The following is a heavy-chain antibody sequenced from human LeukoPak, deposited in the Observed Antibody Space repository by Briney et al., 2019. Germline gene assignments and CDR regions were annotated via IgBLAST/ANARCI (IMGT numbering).Heavy chain of an antibody. J-gene: IGHJ3*02. D-gene: IGHD3-22*01. CDR1: GFTFSSYS. V-gene: IGHV3-48*01. CDR3: ARGSGYYHPRYPFDI. Sequence: PGGSLRLSCAASGFTFSSYSMNWVRQAPGKGLEWVSYISSSSSTIYYADSVKGRFTISRDNAKNSLYLQMNSLRAEDTAVYYCARGSGYYHPRYPFDIWGQGTMVTVSS. CDR2: ISSSSSTI.